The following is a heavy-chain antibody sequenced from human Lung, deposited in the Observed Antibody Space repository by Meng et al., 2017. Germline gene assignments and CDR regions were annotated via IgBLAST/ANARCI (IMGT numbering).Heavy chain of an antibody. CDR1: GFSFSTYN. D-gene: IGHD5-12*01. CDR3: ARPPTESYYSGYFWYFDL. J-gene: IGHJ2*01. Sequence: EVQLVESGGGLVKRGVSLRLSCAASGFSFSTYNMNWVRQAPGKGLEWVSSISSSSSYVYYSDSVKGRFTISRDNAKNSLYLQMNSLRAEDTAVYYCARPPTESYYSGYFWYFDLWGRGTLVTVSS. CDR2: ISSSSSYV. V-gene: IGHV3-21*06.